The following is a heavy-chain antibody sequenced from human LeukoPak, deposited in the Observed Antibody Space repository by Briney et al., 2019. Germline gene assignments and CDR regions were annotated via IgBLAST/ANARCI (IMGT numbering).Heavy chain of an antibody. CDR2: IIPILGIA. Sequence: SVKVSCKASGGTSSSYTISWVRQAPGQGLEWMGRIIPILGIANYAQKFQGRVTITADKSTSTAYMELSSLRSEDTAVYYCARDARGGDSVYRGQGTLVTVSS. CDR1: GGTSSSYT. J-gene: IGHJ4*02. CDR3: ARDARGGDSVY. D-gene: IGHD2-21*01. V-gene: IGHV1-69*04.